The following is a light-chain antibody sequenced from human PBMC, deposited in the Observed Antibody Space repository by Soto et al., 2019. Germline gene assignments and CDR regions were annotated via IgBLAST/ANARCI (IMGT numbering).Light chain of an antibody. CDR1: SANIGSNT. CDR2: SHN. V-gene: IGLV1-44*01. CDR3: STWDDRLDGYV. J-gene: IGLJ1*01. Sequence: QSVLTQPPSASVSPGQRVTISCSGSSANIGSNTVNWYQQLPGTAPKLLIYSHNQRPSGVPDRFSGSKSGTSASLAISGLQSGDEADYYCSTWDDRLDGYVFGTGTKITVL.